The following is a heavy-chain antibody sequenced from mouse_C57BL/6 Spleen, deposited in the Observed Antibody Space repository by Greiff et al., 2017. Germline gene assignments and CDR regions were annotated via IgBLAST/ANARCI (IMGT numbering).Heavy chain of an antibody. Sequence: EVKLQESGGGLVKPGGSLKLSCAASGFTFSDYGMHWVRQAPEKGLEWVAYISSGSSTIYYADTVKGRFTISRDNAKNTLFLQMTSLRSEDTAMYYCARGYSNYFDYWGQGTTLTVSS. CDR2: ISSGSSTI. J-gene: IGHJ2*01. CDR1: GFTFSDYG. V-gene: IGHV5-17*01. D-gene: IGHD2-5*01. CDR3: ARGYSNYFDY.